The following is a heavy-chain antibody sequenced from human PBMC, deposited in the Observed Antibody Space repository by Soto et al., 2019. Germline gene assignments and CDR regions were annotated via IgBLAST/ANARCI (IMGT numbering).Heavy chain of an antibody. V-gene: IGHV4-38-2*02. J-gene: IGHJ4*02. CDR3: VRGKVNFAF. CDR1: NYSISSGYH. CDR2: IYQSGNT. Sequence: KTSETLALTCIVSNYSISSGYHWGWIRQPPGKRLEGIETIYQSGNTYQNPSLKSRVILSIDTSKNQFSLNLRNVTAADTAVYYCVRGKVNFAFWGKGILVTVSS.